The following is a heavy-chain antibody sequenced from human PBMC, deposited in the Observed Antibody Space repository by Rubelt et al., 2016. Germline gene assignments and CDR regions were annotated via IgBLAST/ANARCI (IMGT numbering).Heavy chain of an antibody. CDR3: ARDGYSSGWYIEAFDI. Sequence: EVQLVESGGGLVKPGGSLRLSCAASGFTFSYYSMNWVRQAPGKGLEWVSYISSSSSTIYYADSVKGRFTISRDNAKNSLYLQMNSLRAEDTAVYYCARDGYSSGWYIEAFDIWGQGTMVTVSS. D-gene: IGHD6-19*01. CDR1: GFTFSYYS. CDR2: ISSSSSTI. J-gene: IGHJ3*02. V-gene: IGHV3-21*05.